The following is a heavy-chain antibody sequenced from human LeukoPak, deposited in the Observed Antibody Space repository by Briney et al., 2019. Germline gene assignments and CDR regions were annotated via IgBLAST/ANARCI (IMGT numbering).Heavy chain of an antibody. D-gene: IGHD2-2*01. Sequence: SVKVSCKASGGTFSSYAISWVRQAPGQGLEWMGGIIPIFGTANYAQKFQGRVTITTDESTSTAYMELSSLRSEDTAVYYCARVVPAEGNDYYYYMDVWGKGTTVTVSS. CDR2: IIPIFGTA. V-gene: IGHV1-69*05. CDR1: GGTFSSYA. J-gene: IGHJ6*03. CDR3: ARVVPAEGNDYYYYMDV.